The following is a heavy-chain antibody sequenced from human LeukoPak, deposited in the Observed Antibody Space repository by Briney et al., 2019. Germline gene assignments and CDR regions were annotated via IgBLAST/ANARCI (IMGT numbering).Heavy chain of an antibody. CDR3: ARHAPNMVRGVTIDY. Sequence: GGSLRLSCAASGFTFSSYSMNWVRQAPGKGLEWVSSISSSSSYIYYADSVKGRFTISRDNAKNSLYLQMNSLRAEDTAVYYCARHAPNMVRGVTIDYWGQGTLVTVSS. J-gene: IGHJ4*02. CDR1: GFTFSSYS. D-gene: IGHD3-10*01. V-gene: IGHV3-21*01. CDR2: ISSSSSYI.